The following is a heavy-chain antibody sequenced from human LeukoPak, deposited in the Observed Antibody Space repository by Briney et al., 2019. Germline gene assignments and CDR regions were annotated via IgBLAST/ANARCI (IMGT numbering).Heavy chain of an antibody. J-gene: IGHJ6*02. D-gene: IGHD2-8*01. CDR3: ARELGCTNGVCWGPSYYGMDV. V-gene: IGHV1-3*01. CDR1: GYTFTSYA. Sequence: ASVKVSCKASGYTFTSYAMHWVRQAPGQRLEWMGWINAGNGNTKYSQKFQGRVTITRDTSASTAYMELNSLRSEDTAVYYCARELGCTNGVCWGPSYYGMDVWGQGTTVTVSS. CDR2: INAGNGNT.